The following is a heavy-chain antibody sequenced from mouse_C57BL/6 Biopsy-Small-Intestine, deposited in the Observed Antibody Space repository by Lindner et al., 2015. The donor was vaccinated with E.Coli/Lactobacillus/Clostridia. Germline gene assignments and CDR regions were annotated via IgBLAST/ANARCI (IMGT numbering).Heavy chain of an antibody. CDR2: INPYNGGT. D-gene: IGHD2-4*01. V-gene: IGHV1-19*01. Sequence: VQLQESGPVLVKPGASVKMSCKVSGYTFTDYYMNWVKQSHGKSLEWIGFINPYNGGTSYNQKFKGKATLTVDKSSSTAYMELNSLTSEDSAVYYCARSEGPYDYGGYAMDYWGQGTSVTVSS. CDR3: ARSEGPYDYGGYAMDY. J-gene: IGHJ4*01. CDR1: GYTFTDYY.